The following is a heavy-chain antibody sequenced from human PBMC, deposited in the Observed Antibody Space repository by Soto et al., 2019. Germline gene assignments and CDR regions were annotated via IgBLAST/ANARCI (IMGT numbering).Heavy chain of an antibody. V-gene: IGHV1-3*01. Sequence: QVQLVQSGAEVKKPGASVKVSCKASGYTFTSYAMHWLRQAPGQRLEWMGWINAGNGNTKYSQKFQGRVTITRDTSASTAYMELSSLRSEDTAVYYCAASYYYDGWHAFDIWGQGTMVTVSS. D-gene: IGHD3-22*01. CDR1: GYTFTSYA. J-gene: IGHJ3*02. CDR2: INAGNGNT. CDR3: AASYYYDGWHAFDI.